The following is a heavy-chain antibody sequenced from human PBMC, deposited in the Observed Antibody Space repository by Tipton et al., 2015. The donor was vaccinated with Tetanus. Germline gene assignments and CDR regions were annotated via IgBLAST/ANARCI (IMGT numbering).Heavy chain of an antibody. CDR3: AKDISSYYYDSSSYYSYYFDF. V-gene: IGHV3-9*01. Sequence: SLRLSCAASGFTFDDYAMHWVRQAPGKGLEWVSGISWNSGSRGYADSVKGRFTISRDNAKNSLYLQMNSLRAEDTALYYCAKDISSYYYDSSSYYSYYFDFWGQGALVTVSS. D-gene: IGHD3-22*01. CDR1: GFTFDDYA. J-gene: IGHJ4*02. CDR2: ISWNSGSR.